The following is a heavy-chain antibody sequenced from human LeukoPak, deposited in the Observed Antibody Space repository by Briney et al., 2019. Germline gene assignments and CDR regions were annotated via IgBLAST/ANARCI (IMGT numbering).Heavy chain of an antibody. CDR1: GGTFSSYA. J-gene: IGHJ4*02. Sequence: SVKVSCKASGGTFSSYAISWVRQAPGQGLEWMGGIIPIFGTANYAQKFQGRVTITADESTSTVYMELSSLRSEDTAVYYCASGYYYGSGSSDYWGQGTLVTVSS. V-gene: IGHV1-69*13. CDR2: IIPIFGTA. CDR3: ASGYYYGSGSSDY. D-gene: IGHD3-10*01.